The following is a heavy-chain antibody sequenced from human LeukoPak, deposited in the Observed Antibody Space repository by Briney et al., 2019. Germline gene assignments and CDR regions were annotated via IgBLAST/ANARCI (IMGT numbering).Heavy chain of an antibody. J-gene: IGHJ5*02. Sequence: GASVKVSCKASGYTFTSYYMHWVRQAPGQGLEWMGIINPSGGSTSYAQKFQGRVTMTTDTSTSTAYMELRSLRSDDTAVYYCAREGYDILTGYSLNWFDPWGQGTLVTVSS. CDR3: AREGYDILTGYSLNWFDP. D-gene: IGHD3-9*01. CDR2: INPSGGST. V-gene: IGHV1-46*01. CDR1: GYTFTSYY.